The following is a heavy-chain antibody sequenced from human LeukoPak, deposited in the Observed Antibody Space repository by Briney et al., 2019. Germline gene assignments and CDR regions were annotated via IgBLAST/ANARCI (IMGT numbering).Heavy chain of an antibody. CDR3: ATDSRFGELFGY. CDR2: FDPEDGET. CDR1: GYTLTELS. Sequence: ASVKVSCKVSGYTLTELSMHWVRQAPGKGLEWMGGFDPEDGETIYAQKFQGRVTMTEDTSTDTAYMELSSLRSGDTAVYYCATDSRFGELFGYWGQGTLVTVSS. J-gene: IGHJ4*02. D-gene: IGHD3-10*02. V-gene: IGHV1-24*01.